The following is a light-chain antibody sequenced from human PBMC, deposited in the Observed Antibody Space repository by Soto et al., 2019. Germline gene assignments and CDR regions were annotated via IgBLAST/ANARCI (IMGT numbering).Light chain of an antibody. V-gene: IGKV1-5*03. J-gene: IGKJ4*01. CDR1: QSISSW. CDR2: KAS. Sequence: DIQMTQSPSTLSASVGDRVTITCRASQSISSWLAWYQQKPGTAPNLLIYKASSLQSGVPSRFSGSGSGTEFTLTISSLQAEDVAVYYCQQYYNTPLTFGGGTKVEI. CDR3: QQYYNTPLT.